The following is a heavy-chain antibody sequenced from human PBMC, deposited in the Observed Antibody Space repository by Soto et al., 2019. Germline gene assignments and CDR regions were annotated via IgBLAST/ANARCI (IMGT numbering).Heavy chain of an antibody. J-gene: IGHJ6*01. CDR1: GFTFSDFA. CDR3: AAPRDEYGAAVSWLTSGMDI. CDR2: LDGAGGST. D-gene: IGHD3-10*01. Sequence: GSLRRSCLASGFTFSDFAMTWVRHVPGRGLEWVASLDGAGGSTYYAESVRGRFSISRDNSQNTLFLQMKRMTVDATAIYYCAAPRDEYGAAVSWLTSGMDIWGQGTRVTVSS. V-gene: IGHV3-23*01.